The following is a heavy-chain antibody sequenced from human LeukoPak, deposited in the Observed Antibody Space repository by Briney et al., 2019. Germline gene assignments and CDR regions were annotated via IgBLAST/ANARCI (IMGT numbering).Heavy chain of an antibody. CDR1: GQLVSPDYMRSNY. V-gene: IGHV3-66*02. CDR2: LYDGNRA. D-gene: IGHD4-23*01. Sequence: QRGGSLRLSCAASGQLVSPDYMRSNYMSWVRQAPGKGLEWVSVLYDGNRAFYADSVKGRFTISRDDANNTLHLQMNSLRAEDTAVYYCARDSVTNNWFDPWGQGTLVTVSS. CDR3: ARDSVTNNWFDP. J-gene: IGHJ5*02.